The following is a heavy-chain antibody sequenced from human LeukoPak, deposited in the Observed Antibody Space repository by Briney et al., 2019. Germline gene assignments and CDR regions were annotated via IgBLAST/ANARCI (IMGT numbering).Heavy chain of an antibody. J-gene: IGHJ4*02. CDR1: GFTFSSYA. D-gene: IGHD3-22*01. CDR2: ISYDGSNK. CDR3: ARGRGYFDY. V-gene: IGHV3-30-3*01. Sequence: GRSLRFPCAASGFTFSSYAMHWVRQAPGKGLEWVAVISYDGSNKYYADSVKGRFTISRDNSKNTLYLQMNSLRAEDTAVYYCARGRGYFDYWGQGTLVTVSS.